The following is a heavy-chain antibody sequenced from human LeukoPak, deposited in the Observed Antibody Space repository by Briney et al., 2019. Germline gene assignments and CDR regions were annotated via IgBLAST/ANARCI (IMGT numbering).Heavy chain of an antibody. D-gene: IGHD4-17*01. CDR2: INHSGST. CDR1: GGSFSGYY. J-gene: IGHJ3*02. V-gene: IGHV4-34*01. Sequence: SETLSLTCAVYGGSFSGYYWSWIRQPPGKGLEWIGEINHSGSTNYNPSLKSRVTISVDTSKNQFSLKLSSVTAADTAVYYCARAPDGDYDGAFDIWGQGTMVTVSS. CDR3: ARAPDGDYDGAFDI.